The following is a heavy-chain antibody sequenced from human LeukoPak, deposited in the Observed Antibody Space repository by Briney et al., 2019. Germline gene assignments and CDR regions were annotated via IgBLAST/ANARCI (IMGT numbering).Heavy chain of an antibody. CDR3: ARDVIAAAGTGIVRWFDP. D-gene: IGHD6-13*01. V-gene: IGHV4-39*07. Sequence: PSETLSLTCHVSGGSISSSTYYWAWIRQPPGKGLEWIGSIYYRGGTYINPSLKSRVTISVDTSKNQFSLKLSSVTAADTAVYYCARDVIAAAGTGIVRWFDPWGQGTLVTVSS. CDR2: IYYRGGT. CDR1: GGSISSSTYY. J-gene: IGHJ5*02.